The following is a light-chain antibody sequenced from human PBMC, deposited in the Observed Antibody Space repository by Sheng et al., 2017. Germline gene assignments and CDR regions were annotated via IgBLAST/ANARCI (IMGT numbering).Light chain of an antibody. CDR1: SNDIGTYNF. CDR2: TS. CDR3: NSYAGNNNLV. Sequence: QSALTQPPSASGSPGQSVTISCTGTSNDIGTYNFVSWYQQHPGKAPKLHHLLTSIKRPSRGPVDRFSGSRSGNTASLTVSGLRPEDEADYYCNSYAGNNNLVFGSGTQVTVL. J-gene: IGLJ1*01. V-gene: IGLV2-8*01.